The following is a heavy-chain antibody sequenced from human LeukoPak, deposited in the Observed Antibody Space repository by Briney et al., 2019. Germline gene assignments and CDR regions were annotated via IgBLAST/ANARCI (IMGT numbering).Heavy chain of an antibody. J-gene: IGHJ4*02. Sequence: PGGSLRLSCAASGFTFSSYAMHWVRQAPGKGLEWVAVISYDGSNKYYADSVKGRFTISRDNSKNTLYLQMNSLRAEDTAVYYCAREARAGYSSSWYYFDYWGQGTLVTVSS. D-gene: IGHD6-13*01. CDR3: AREARAGYSSSWYYFDY. CDR1: GFTFSSYA. V-gene: IGHV3-30-3*01. CDR2: ISYDGSNK.